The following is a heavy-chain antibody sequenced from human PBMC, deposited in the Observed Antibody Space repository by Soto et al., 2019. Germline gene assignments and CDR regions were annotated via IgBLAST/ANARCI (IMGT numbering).Heavy chain of an antibody. V-gene: IGHV1-18*01. D-gene: IGHD3-16*02. J-gene: IGHJ4*02. CDR2: ISADNRNT. Sequence: SSVNVSCKASGYTFTSYGISWVRQAPGQGLEWMGWISADNRNTNYTQNFQGRVTMTTDTSTKTAYMELRSLRSGDTAVYYCARAGLYDYVWGTYSYSKAIEYWGQGNRVTVSS. CDR3: ARAGLYDYVWGTYSYSKAIEY. CDR1: GYTFTSYG.